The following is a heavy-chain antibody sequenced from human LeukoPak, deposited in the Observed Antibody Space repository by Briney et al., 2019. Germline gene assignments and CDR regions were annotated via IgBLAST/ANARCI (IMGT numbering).Heavy chain of an antibody. CDR1: GFTFSSYG. D-gene: IGHD5-18*01. J-gene: IGHJ4*02. CDR3: AKEMYGDGLRVFDY. V-gene: IGHV3-30*18. CDR2: ISYDGSNK. Sequence: PGGSLRLSCAASGFTFSSYGMHWVRQAPGKGLEWVAVISYDGSNKYYADSVKGRFPISRDNSKNTLYLQMNSLRADDTAVSYGAKEMYGDGLRVFDYWGQGTLVTVSS.